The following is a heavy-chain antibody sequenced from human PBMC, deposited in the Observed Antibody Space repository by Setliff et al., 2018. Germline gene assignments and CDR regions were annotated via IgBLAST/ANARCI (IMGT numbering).Heavy chain of an antibody. D-gene: IGHD6-13*01. Sequence: TSETLSLTCTVSGGSISSGDYYWSWIRQPPGKGLEWIGYIYSSGSTYYNPSLKSRVSISVDTSKNQFSLKLSSVTAADTAVYYCARLDGAAAGELDYWGQGALVTVSS. J-gene: IGHJ4*02. CDR2: IYSSGST. V-gene: IGHV4-30-4*08. CDR3: ARLDGAAAGELDY. CDR1: GGSISSGDYY.